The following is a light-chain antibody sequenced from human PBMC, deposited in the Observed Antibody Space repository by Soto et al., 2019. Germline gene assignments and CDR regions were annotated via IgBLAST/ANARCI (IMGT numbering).Light chain of an antibody. CDR1: QSFGSS. CDR3: QQYGSSPLIS. J-gene: IGKJ5*01. CDR2: GAS. Sequence: EVVLTQSPATLSLSPGERATLSCRASQSFGSSLAWYQQKPGQAPRLLIFGASKRATGIPDRFSGSGSGRDFTLTISGLEPEDFAVYYCQQYGSSPLISFGQGTRLEIK. V-gene: IGKV3-20*01.